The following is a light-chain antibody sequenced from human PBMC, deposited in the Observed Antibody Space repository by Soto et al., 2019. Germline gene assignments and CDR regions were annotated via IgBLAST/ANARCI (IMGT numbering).Light chain of an antibody. V-gene: IGKV3-11*01. CDR2: DAS. CDR1: QSVSIY. Sequence: EIVLTQSPATLSLSPGERATLSCRASQSVSIYLSWYQQKPGQAPRLLIYDASNRATGIPARFSGSGSGTDFTLTISSLEPEDFAVYYCQQRSNWPPITSGQGTRLEI. J-gene: IGKJ5*01. CDR3: QQRSNWPPIT.